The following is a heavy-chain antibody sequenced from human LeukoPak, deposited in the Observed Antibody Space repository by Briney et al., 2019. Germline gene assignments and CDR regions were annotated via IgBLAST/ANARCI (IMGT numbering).Heavy chain of an antibody. CDR3: AKDLSVVVPAAMVDY. D-gene: IGHD2-2*01. J-gene: IGHJ4*02. CDR2: ISGSGGST. Sequence: GGSLRLSCAASGFTFSSYAMSWVRQAPGKGLEWVSAISGSGGSTYYAASVKGRFTISRDNSKNTLYLQMNSLRAEDTAVYYCAKDLSVVVPAAMVDYWGQGTLVTVSS. CDR1: GFTFSSYA. V-gene: IGHV3-23*01.